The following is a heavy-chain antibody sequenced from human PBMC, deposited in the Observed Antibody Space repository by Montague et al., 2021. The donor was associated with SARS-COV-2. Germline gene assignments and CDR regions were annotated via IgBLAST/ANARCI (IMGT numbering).Heavy chain of an antibody. CDR1: GYSISSGYY. CDR3: ARWYYGSGSYPH. J-gene: IGHJ4*02. CDR2: IHHSGGT. Sequence: SETLSLTCSVSGYSISSGYYWGWIRQPPGKGLEWIGNIHHSGGTYYSPSLKSRVTVSVDTSKNQFSLRLSSVTAADTAVYYCARWYYGSGSYPHWVQGTLVTVSS. V-gene: IGHV4-38-2*01. D-gene: IGHD3-10*01.